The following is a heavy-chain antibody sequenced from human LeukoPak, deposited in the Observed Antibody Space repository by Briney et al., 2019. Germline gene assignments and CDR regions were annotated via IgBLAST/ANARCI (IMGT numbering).Heavy chain of an antibody. CDR2: ILASGST. D-gene: IGHD1-26*01. CDR1: GASIKRNY. Sequence: SETLSLTCSVSGASIKRNYLNWLRQPAGTGLEWIGRILASGSTNYNPSLRSRVTLSMDTSKNEFSLTLTSVTAADTGTYYCARGQWEGGRYNWFDSWGQGTLVSVSS. V-gene: IGHV4-4*07. CDR3: ARGQWEGGRYNWFDS. J-gene: IGHJ5*01.